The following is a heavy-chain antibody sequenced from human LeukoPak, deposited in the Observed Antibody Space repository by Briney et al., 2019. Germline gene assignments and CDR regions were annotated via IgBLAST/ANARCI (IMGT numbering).Heavy chain of an antibody. CDR2: ISGSGGST. CDR3: AKFGGGYWIWFDY. J-gene: IGHJ4*02. Sequence: GGSLRLSCAASGFTFSSYVMSWVRQAPGKGLEWVSAISGSGGSTYYADSVKGRFTISRDNSKNTLYLQMNSLRAEDTAVYYCAKFGGGYWIWFDYWGQGTLVTVSS. D-gene: IGHD3-16*01. CDR1: GFTFSSYV. V-gene: IGHV3-23*01.